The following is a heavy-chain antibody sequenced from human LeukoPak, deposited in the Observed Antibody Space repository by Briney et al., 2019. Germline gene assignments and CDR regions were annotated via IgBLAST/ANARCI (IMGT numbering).Heavy chain of an antibody. J-gene: IGHJ6*02. CDR2: MNPNSGNT. CDR3: ARGPSRYFDWLLTYYYGMDV. V-gene: IGHV1-8*01. D-gene: IGHD3-9*01. Sequence: ASVTVSFKASGYTFTSYDINWVRQAPGQGLEWMGWMNPNSGNTGYAQKFQGRVTMTRNTSISTAYMELSSLRSEDTAVYYCARGPSRYFDWLLTYYYGMDVWGQGTTVTVSS. CDR1: GYTFTSYD.